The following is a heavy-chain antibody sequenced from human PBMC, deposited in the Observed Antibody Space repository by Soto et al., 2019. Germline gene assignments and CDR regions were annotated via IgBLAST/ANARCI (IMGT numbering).Heavy chain of an antibody. CDR3: ARHILDMAAYYYYGMDV. V-gene: IGHV4-39*01. J-gene: IGHJ6*02. D-gene: IGHD3-9*01. Sequence: SETLSLTCTVSGGSISSSSYYWGWIRQPPGKGLEWIGSIYYSGSTYYNPSLKSRVTISVDTSKNQFSLKLSSVTAADTAVYYCARHILDMAAYYYYGMDVWGQGTTVTVSS. CDR1: GGSISSSSYY. CDR2: IYYSGST.